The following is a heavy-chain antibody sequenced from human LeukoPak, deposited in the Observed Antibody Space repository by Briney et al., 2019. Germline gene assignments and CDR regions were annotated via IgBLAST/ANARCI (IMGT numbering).Heavy chain of an antibody. J-gene: IGHJ5*02. CDR1: GGTFTNYG. V-gene: IGHV1-69*13. CDR3: ARAQPQWLLLEWFDP. Sequence: SVKVSSKASGGTFTNYGIHWVRQAAGQGLDWMGGIIPMFGSSNYAQKFQGRVTITADDSTSTAYMELSRLRSEDTAVYYCARAQPQWLLLEWFDPWGQGTLVTVSS. D-gene: IGHD3-22*01. CDR2: IIPMFGSS.